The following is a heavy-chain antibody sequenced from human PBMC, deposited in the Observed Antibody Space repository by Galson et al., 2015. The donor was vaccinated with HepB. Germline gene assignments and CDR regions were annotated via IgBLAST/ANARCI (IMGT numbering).Heavy chain of an antibody. CDR1: GFTFSSYG. V-gene: IGHV3-30*03. CDR3: ARDRGYYDTKAFDI. CDR2: ISYDGSNK. D-gene: IGHD3-22*01. Sequence: SLRLSCAASGFTFSSYGMHWVRQAPGKGLEWVAVISYDGSNKYYADSVKGRFTISRDNAKNSLYLQMNSLRAEDTAVYYCARDRGYYDTKAFDIWGQGTMVTVSS. J-gene: IGHJ3*02.